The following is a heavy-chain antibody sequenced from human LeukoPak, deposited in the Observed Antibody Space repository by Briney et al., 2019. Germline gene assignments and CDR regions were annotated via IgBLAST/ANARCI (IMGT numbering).Heavy chain of an antibody. J-gene: IGHJ3*02. Sequence: SETLSLTCTVSGGSISSYYWSWIRQPPGKGLEWIGYIYYSGSTNYNPSLKSRVTISVDTSENQFSLKLSSVTAADTAVYYCARSGEMAYAFDIWGQGTMVTVSS. CDR3: ARSGEMAYAFDI. CDR2: IYYSGST. D-gene: IGHD5-24*01. V-gene: IGHV4-59*08. CDR1: GGSISSYY.